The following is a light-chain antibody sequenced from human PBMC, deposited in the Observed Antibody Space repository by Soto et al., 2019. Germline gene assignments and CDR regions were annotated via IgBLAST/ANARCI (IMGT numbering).Light chain of an antibody. V-gene: IGKV1-27*01. CDR1: QDISNY. CDR2: GAF. CDR3: QRYKGAST. J-gene: IGKJ1*01. Sequence: DIQMTQSPSSLSASVGDTVTITCRASQDISNYLAWYQQKPGKVPELLIYGAFILQSGVPPRFSGSGYGTDFRLTISSLQHEDVATYYCQRYKGASTFGPGTKVEI.